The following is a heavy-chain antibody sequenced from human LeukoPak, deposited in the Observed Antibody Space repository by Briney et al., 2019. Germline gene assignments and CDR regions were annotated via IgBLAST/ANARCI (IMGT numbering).Heavy chain of an antibody. Sequence: PSETLSLICTVSGGSIISGANYWSWIRQHPEKGLEWIGYMYYSGDTYYNPSLKSRVTISVDTSKNQFSLKLSSVTAADTAVYYCAGILVTDYYYGMDVWGQGTTVTVSS. J-gene: IGHJ6*02. CDR3: AGILVTDYYYGMDV. CDR2: MYYSGDT. V-gene: IGHV4-31*02. CDR1: GGSIISGANY. D-gene: IGHD2-8*02.